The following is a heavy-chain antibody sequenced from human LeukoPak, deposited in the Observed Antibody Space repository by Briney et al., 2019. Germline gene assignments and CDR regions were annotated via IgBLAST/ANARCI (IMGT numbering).Heavy chain of an antibody. V-gene: IGHV3-66*01. D-gene: IGHD3-3*01. J-gene: IGHJ4*02. CDR2: IYSGGNT. CDR1: GFTVNRNY. CDR3: VRDDPAFYDFWSAHRSPSVRDY. Sequence: GGSLRLSCAASGFTVNRNYMSWVRQAPGKRLEWVSVIYSGGNTYYADSVKGRFTISRDNSKNTLYLHMNSLRAEDTAVYFCVRDDPAFYDFWSAHRSPSVRDYWGQGTLVTVSS.